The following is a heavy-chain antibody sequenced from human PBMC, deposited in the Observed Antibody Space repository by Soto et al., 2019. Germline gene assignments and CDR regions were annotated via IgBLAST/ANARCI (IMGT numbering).Heavy chain of an antibody. V-gene: IGHV1-18*01. CDR1: GYTFTSYG. CDR2: INVYNGNT. Sequence: QVQLVQSGAEVKKPGASVKVSCKASGYTFTSYGISWVRQAPGQGLEWMGWINVYNGNTNYAQKLQGRVTMTTDTSTSTVYLDMMRLRADDTAVYFCARDTSRGEYDYWGQGTLVTVSS. CDR3: ARDTSRGEYDY. D-gene: IGHD3-10*01. J-gene: IGHJ4*02.